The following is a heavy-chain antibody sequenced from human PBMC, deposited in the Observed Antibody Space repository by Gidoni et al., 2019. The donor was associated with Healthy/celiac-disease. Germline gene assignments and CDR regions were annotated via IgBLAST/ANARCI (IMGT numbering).Heavy chain of an antibody. D-gene: IGHD2-21*02. J-gene: IGHJ4*02. CDR3: ARGVRAYCGGDCYSEDY. CDR2: ISAYNGNT. Sequence: QVQLVQSGAEVKKPGASVKVSCKASGYTFISYGISWVRQAPGHGLEWRGWISAYNGNTNYAQKLQGRVTMTTDTSTSTAYMELRSLRSDDTAVYYCARGVRAYCGGDCYSEDYWGQGTLVTVSS. V-gene: IGHV1-18*01. CDR1: GYTFISYG.